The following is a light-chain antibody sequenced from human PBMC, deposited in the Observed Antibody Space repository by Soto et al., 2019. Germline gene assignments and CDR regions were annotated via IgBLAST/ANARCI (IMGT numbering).Light chain of an antibody. V-gene: IGKV3-11*01. Sequence: EIVLRQPPATLSLSPGERATLSCRASESVYRSLAWYQHKPGQAPRLLIYDASNRATGVPARFSGSGSGTDFTLTISSLEPEDFALYYCQQRNDWRRGTFGQGTRLEVK. CDR3: QQRNDWRRGT. CDR1: ESVYRS. CDR2: DAS. J-gene: IGKJ5*01.